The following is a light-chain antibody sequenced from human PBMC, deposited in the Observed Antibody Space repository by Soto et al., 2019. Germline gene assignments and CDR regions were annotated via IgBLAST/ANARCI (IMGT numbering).Light chain of an antibody. CDR1: QSISSW. CDR3: QPYNNYPLT. V-gene: IGKV1-5*01. Sequence: DIQMTQSPSTLSASVGDRVTITCRASQSISSWLAWYQQKPGKVPKLLIYDASSLQSGVPSRFRGSGSGTEFTLTISSLQPHDIASYACQPYNNYPLTFGGGTKVAI. J-gene: IGKJ4*01. CDR2: DAS.